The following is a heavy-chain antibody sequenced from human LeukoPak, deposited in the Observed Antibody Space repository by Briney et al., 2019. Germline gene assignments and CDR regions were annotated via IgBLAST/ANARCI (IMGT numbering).Heavy chain of an antibody. V-gene: IGHV1-2*04. CDR1: GYTFTSYY. D-gene: IGHD4-17*01. CDR2: INPNSGGT. Sequence: ASVKVSCKASGYTFTSYYMHWVRQAPGQGLEWMGWINPNSGGTNYAQKFQGWVTMTRDMSISTAYMELSRLRSDDTAVYYCARRGATVTSPWGFDPWGQGTLVTVSS. CDR3: ARRGATVTSPWGFDP. J-gene: IGHJ5*02.